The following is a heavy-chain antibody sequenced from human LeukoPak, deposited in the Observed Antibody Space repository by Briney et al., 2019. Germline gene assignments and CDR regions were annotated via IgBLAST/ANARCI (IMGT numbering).Heavy chain of an antibody. CDR1: GYTFTGYY. CDR3: ARDGGLYYGSGTFVGV. CDR2: INPNSGGT. V-gene: IGHV1-2*02. D-gene: IGHD3-10*01. Sequence: GASVKVSCKASGYTFTGYYMHWVRQAPGQGLEWMGWINPNSGGTNYAQKFQGRVTMTRDTSISTAYMELSRLRSDDTAVYYCARDGGLYYGSGTFVGVWGQGTLVTVSS. J-gene: IGHJ4*02.